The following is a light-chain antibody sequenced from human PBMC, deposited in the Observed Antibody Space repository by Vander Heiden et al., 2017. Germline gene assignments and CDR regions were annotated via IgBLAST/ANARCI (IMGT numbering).Light chain of an antibody. V-gene: IGKV1-39*01. Sequence: DIQMTQSPSSLSAFVGDRVTITCRASQSISSYLNWYQQKPGKAPKLLIYAASSLQSGVPSRFSGSGSGTDFTLTISSLQPEDFATYYCQQSYSTPQLTFGQGTKVEIK. CDR3: QQSYSTPQLT. CDR2: AAS. CDR1: QSISSY. J-gene: IGKJ1*01.